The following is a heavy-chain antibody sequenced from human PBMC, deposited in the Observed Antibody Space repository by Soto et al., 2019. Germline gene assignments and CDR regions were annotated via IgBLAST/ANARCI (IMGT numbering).Heavy chain of an antibody. CDR3: AKERMVVAAPHS. D-gene: IGHD2-15*01. CDR2: ISGSGHRT. J-gene: IGHJ4*02. CDR1: GFTFSSYP. Sequence: EVQLLESGGGLVQPGGSLRLSCAASGFTFSSYPMNWVRQAPGKGLEWVSVISGSGHRTYYADSVKGRFTISRDNSNNTLYLQIHSLRVEDTAVYYCAKERMVVAAPHSWGQGTLVTVSS. V-gene: IGHV3-23*01.